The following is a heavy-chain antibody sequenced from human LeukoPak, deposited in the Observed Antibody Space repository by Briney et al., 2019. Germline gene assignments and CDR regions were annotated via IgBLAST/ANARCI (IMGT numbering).Heavy chain of an antibody. CDR1: AFTFSNYW. J-gene: IGHJ4*02. V-gene: IGHV3-7*01. D-gene: IGHD4-23*01. CDR2: IKEDGSEI. Sequence: GGSLRLSCAASAFTFSNYWMRWGRQAPGKGLERVANIKEDGSEINYVDTVKGRFTISRDNAKNSLYLQMNSLRVDDTDVYYCARDGGYSTFDYWGQGTLVTVSS. CDR3: ARDGGYSTFDY.